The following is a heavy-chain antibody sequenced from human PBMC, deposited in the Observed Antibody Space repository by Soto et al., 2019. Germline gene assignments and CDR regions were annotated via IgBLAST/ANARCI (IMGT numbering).Heavy chain of an antibody. J-gene: IGHJ4*02. CDR3: AKDFPDIAAAGTRGVLDY. Sequence: GGSLRLSCAASGFTFDDYAMHWVRQAPGKGLEWVSLISGDGGSTYYADSVKGRFTISRDNSKNSLYLQMNSLRTEDTALYYCAKDFPDIAAAGTRGVLDYGGQGTLVTVSS. D-gene: IGHD6-13*01. V-gene: IGHV3-43*02. CDR1: GFTFDDYA. CDR2: ISGDGGST.